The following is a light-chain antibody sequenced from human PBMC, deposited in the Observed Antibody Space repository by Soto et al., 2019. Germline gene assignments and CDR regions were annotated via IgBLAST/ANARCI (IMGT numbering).Light chain of an antibody. Sequence: EIVLTQSPATLSLSPGERATLSCRASQSVSSYLAWYQQKPGQAPRLLNYDTSNRATGIPARFSGSGSGTDFTLIISSLEPEYFAVYCCPQRSGWRTFGHGTKVDIK. V-gene: IGKV3-11*01. CDR3: PQRSGWRT. CDR2: DTS. J-gene: IGKJ3*01. CDR1: QSVSSY.